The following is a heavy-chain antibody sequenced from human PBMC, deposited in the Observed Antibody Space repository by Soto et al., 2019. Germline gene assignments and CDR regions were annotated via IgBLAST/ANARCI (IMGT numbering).Heavy chain of an antibody. J-gene: IGHJ4*02. D-gene: IGHD6-6*01. CDR1: GFTFSSYS. CDR2: ISSSSSYI. CDR3: ARVDIPARREGY. Sequence: EVQLVESGGGLVKPGGSLRLSCAASGFTFSSYSMNWVRQAPGKGLEWVSSISSSSSYIYYADSVKGRFTISRDNAKNSLYLKMNSLRAEDTAVYYCARVDIPARREGYWGQGTLVNVSS. V-gene: IGHV3-21*01.